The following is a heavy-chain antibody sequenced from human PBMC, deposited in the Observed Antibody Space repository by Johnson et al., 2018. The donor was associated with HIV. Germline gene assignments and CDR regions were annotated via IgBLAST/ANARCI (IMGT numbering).Heavy chain of an antibody. Sequence: QVQLVESGGGLVQPGGSLRLSCAASGFTVSSNYMNWVRQAPGKGLEWVAVISFDGSNKYYADSVNGRFTISRDNSKNTLYLQMNSLRAEDTAVYYCAKDGSWGSYSAAADAFDIWGQGTMVTVSS. D-gene: IGHD2-15*01. CDR1: GFTVSSNY. V-gene: IGHV3-30*18. J-gene: IGHJ3*02. CDR3: AKDGSWGSYSAAADAFDI. CDR2: ISFDGSNK.